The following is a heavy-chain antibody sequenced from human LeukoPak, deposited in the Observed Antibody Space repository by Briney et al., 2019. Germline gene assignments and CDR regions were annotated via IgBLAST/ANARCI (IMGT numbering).Heavy chain of an antibody. Sequence: SETLSLTCTVSGGSISSGSYFWGRIRQSPGKGLEWIGSSYSGGSTYYQNPSLKSRVTISVDTSKNQFLLSVSSVTAADTAVYYCARHDGRSGGTMGALDHWGRGALVIVSS. V-gene: IGHV4-39*01. CDR3: ARHDGRSGGTMGALDH. CDR1: GGSISSGSYF. D-gene: IGHD2-15*01. J-gene: IGHJ4*02. CDR2: SYSGGST.